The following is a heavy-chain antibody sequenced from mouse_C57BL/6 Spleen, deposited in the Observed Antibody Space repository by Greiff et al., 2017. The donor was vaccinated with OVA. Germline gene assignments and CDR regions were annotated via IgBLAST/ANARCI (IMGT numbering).Heavy chain of an antibody. CDR2: ISDGGSYT. J-gene: IGHJ4*01. V-gene: IGHV5-4*01. CDR3: AREGSAQAMDY. D-gene: IGHD3-2*02. CDR1: GFTFSSYA. Sequence: EVKLVESGGGLVKPGGSLKLSCAASGFTFSSYAMSWVRQTPEKRLEWVATISDGGSYTYYPDNVKGRFTISRDNAKNNLYLQMSHLKSEDTAMYYCAREGSAQAMDYWGQGTSVTVSS.